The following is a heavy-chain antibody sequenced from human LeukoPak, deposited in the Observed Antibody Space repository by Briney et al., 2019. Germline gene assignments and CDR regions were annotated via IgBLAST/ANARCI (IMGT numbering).Heavy chain of an antibody. J-gene: IGHJ4*02. CDR3: ARRYYDILTGPYY. CDR1: GGSISSSSYY. D-gene: IGHD3-9*01. CDR2: IYYSGST. Sequence: SETLSLTCTVSGGSISSSSYYWGWIRQPPGKGLEWIGSIYYSGSTYYNPSLKSRVTISVDTSKNQFSLKLSSVTAADTAVYYCARRYYDILTGPYYWGQGTLVTVSS. V-gene: IGHV4-39*01.